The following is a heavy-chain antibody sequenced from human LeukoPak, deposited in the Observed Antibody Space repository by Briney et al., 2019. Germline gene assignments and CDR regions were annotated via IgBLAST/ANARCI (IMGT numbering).Heavy chain of an antibody. Sequence: RGESLRISCKGSGYSFTSYWISWVRQMPGKGLEWMGRIDPSDSYTNYSPSFQGHVTISADKSISTAYLQWSSPKASDTAMYYCARPSYGYSSGWYTVDYWGQGTLVTVSS. CDR2: IDPSDSYT. CDR3: ARPSYGYSSGWYTVDY. J-gene: IGHJ4*02. CDR1: GYSFTSYW. D-gene: IGHD6-19*01. V-gene: IGHV5-10-1*01.